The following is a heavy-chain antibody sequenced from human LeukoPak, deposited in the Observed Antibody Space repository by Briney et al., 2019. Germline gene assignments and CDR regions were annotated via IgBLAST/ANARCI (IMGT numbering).Heavy chain of an antibody. CDR1: GFTFSSYW. J-gene: IGHJ6*02. CDR2: IKQDGSEK. CDR3: ARDRPYSSSWYMRHDYYYGMDV. V-gene: IGHV3-7*01. Sequence: GGSLRLSCAASGFTFSSYWMSWVRQAPGKGLEWVANIKQDGSEKYYVDSVKGRFTISRDNAKNSLYLQMNSLRAEDTAVYYCARDRPYSSSWYMRHDYYYGMDVWGQGTTVTVSS. D-gene: IGHD6-13*01.